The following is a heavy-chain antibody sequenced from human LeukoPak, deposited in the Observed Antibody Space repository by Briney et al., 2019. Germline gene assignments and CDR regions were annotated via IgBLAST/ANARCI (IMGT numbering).Heavy chain of an antibody. Sequence: GGSLRLSCAASGFTFANYSMNWVRQAPGKGLEWVSSISGDSTYIYNAGSVKGRFTISRDNAQAPLYLQMNSLRADDTAVYYCARVSGRLERQSDLDYWGQGTLVIVSS. CDR3: ARVSGRLERQSDLDY. J-gene: IGHJ4*02. V-gene: IGHV3-21*01. CDR2: ISGDSTYI. CDR1: GFTFANYS. D-gene: IGHD1-1*01.